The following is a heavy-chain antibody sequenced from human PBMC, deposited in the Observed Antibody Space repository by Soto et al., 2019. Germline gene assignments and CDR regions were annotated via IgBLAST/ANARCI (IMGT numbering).Heavy chain of an antibody. V-gene: IGHV1-24*01. CDR3: ATEDYSSNWSFDY. D-gene: IGHD6-13*01. J-gene: IGHJ4*02. Sequence: ASVKVSCKVSGYSLSELSMHWVRQVPGKGLEWMGGFDPEDGETIYAQKFQGRVTVSEDTSTETAYMELSSLRSEDTAVYYCATEDYSSNWSFDYWGQGTLVT. CDR1: GYSLSELS. CDR2: FDPEDGET.